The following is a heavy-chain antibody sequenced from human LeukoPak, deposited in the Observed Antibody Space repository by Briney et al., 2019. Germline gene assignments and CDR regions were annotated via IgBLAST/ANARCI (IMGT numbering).Heavy chain of an antibody. D-gene: IGHD3-3*01. CDR3: ARSARDFWSGYYTGQRMYYFDY. J-gene: IGHJ4*02. CDR2: ISSNGGST. CDR1: GFAFSRYA. V-gene: IGHV3-64*01. Sequence: GGSLRLSCAASGFAFSRYAMSWVRQAPGKGLEYVSAISSNGGSTYYANSVKGRFTISRDNSKNTLYLQMGSLRAEDMAVYYCARSARDFWSGYYTGQRMYYFDYWGQGTLVTVSS.